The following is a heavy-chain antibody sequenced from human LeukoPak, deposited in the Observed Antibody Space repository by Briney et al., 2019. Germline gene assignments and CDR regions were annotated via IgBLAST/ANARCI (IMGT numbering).Heavy chain of an antibody. CDR2: IIPIFGTA. V-gene: IGHV1-69*05. J-gene: IGHJ4*02. Sequence: SVKVSCKASGGTFSSYAISWVRQAPGQGLEWMGRIIPIFGTANYEQKFQGRVTITTDESTSTAYMELSSLRSEDTAVYYCARGDSSGYSYWGQGTLVTVSS. CDR1: GGTFSSYA. CDR3: ARGDSSGYSY. D-gene: IGHD3-22*01.